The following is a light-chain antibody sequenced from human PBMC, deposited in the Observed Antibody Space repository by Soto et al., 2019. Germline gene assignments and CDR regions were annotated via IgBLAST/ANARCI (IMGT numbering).Light chain of an antibody. J-gene: IGKJ1*01. V-gene: IGKV2-28*01. CDR2: LGS. CDR3: MQPLQSWT. Sequence: DIVMTQSPLSLPVTPGEPASISCRSSQSLLHSNGYNYLDWYLQKPGQXPXXLIYLGSNRASGVPDRFSGSGSGTDFTLKISRVEAEDVGVYYCMQPLQSWTFGQGTKVDIK. CDR1: QSLLHSNGYNY.